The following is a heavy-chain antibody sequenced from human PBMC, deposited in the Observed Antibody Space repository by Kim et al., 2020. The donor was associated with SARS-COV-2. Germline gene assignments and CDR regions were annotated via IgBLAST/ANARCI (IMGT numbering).Heavy chain of an antibody. D-gene: IGHD3-10*01. Sequence: SVKGRFTISRDNSKNTLYLQMNSLRAEDTAVYYCARDSQYYYGSAYFDYWGQGTLVTFSS. J-gene: IGHJ4*02. V-gene: IGHV3-30*07. CDR3: ARDSQYYYGSAYFDY.